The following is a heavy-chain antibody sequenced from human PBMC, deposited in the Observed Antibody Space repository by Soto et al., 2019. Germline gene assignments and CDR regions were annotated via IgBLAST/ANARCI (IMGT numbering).Heavy chain of an antibody. Sequence: QVQLQESGPGLVKPSQTLSLTCTVSGGSISSGGYYWSWIRQHPGKGLEWIGYIYYSGSTYYNPSLNSRVTISVDTSKNQFSLKLSSVTAADTAVYYCATSILYAYYYYGMDVWGQGTTVTVSS. CDR3: ATSILYAYYYYGMDV. D-gene: IGHD2-8*01. CDR2: IYYSGST. J-gene: IGHJ6*02. CDR1: GGSISSGGYY. V-gene: IGHV4-31*03.